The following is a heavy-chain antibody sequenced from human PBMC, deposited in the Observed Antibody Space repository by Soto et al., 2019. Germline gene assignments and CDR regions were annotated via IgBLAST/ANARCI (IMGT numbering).Heavy chain of an antibody. CDR3: ARYYRGSGRYFFDY. J-gene: IGHJ4*02. V-gene: IGHV3-7*03. CDR2: INQDGGVT. CDR1: GFTFISSF. Sequence: GGSLRLSCVASGFTFISSFMGWIRQAPGKGLEWVANINQDGGVTYYVDSVEGRFTISRDNTKDSLYLQMNSLRGEDTAIYYCARYYRGSGRYFFDYWGQGTPVTAPQ. D-gene: IGHD6-19*01.